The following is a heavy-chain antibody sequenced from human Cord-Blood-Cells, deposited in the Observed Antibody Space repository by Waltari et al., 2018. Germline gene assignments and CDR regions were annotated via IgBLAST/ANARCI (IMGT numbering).Heavy chain of an antibody. CDR3: ARLLPSYYDFWSGYSAFDY. D-gene: IGHD3-3*01. Sequence: EVQLVQSGAEVKKPGVSLKISCKGSGYSFTSYWIGWVRQMPGKGLEWMGIIYPGDSDTRYSPSFQGQVTISADKSISTAYLQWSSLKASDTAMYYCARLLPSYYDFWSGYSAFDYWGQGTLVTVSS. J-gene: IGHJ4*02. CDR2: IYPGDSDT. CDR1: GYSFTSYW. V-gene: IGHV5-51*01.